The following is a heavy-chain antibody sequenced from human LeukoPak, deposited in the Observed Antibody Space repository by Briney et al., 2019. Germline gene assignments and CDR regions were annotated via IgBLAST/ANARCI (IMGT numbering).Heavy chain of an antibody. Sequence: SVKVSCKASGFTFTSSAMQWVRQARGQRLEWIGWIVVGSGNTNYAQKFQERVTITRDMSTSTAYMELSSLRSEDTAVYYCAAESHLPFRGYSYGHWGQGTLVTVSS. CDR2: IVVGSGNT. V-gene: IGHV1-58*02. CDR1: GFTFTSSA. D-gene: IGHD5-18*01. J-gene: IGHJ4*02. CDR3: AAESHLPFRGYSYGH.